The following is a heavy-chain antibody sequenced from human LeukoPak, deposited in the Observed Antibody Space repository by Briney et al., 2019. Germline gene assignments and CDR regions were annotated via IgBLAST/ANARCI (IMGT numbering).Heavy chain of an antibody. CDR2: ISSSGSNI. V-gene: IGHV3-48*03. J-gene: IGHJ4*02. CDR3: ARDHVLGGNIDY. Sequence: GWSLTLSCAASGFTFSRYEINWVRQAPGKGLEWVSYISSSGSNIYYADSVKGRFTISRDNAKNSPYLQMNSLRAEDTALYYCARDHVLGGNIDYWGQGTLVTVSS. D-gene: IGHD1-26*01. CDR1: GFTFSRYE.